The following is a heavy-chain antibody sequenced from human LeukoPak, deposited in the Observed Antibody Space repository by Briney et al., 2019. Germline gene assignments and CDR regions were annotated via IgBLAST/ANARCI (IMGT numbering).Heavy chain of an antibody. D-gene: IGHD3-9*01. V-gene: IGHV5-51*01. CDR3: ARHGGSYFEPRYNWFDP. CDR2: IYPGDSDT. CDR1: GYSFTNYW. J-gene: IGHJ5*02. Sequence: GESLKISCKGSGYSFTNYWIGWVRQMPGKGLEWMGMIYPGDSDTRYSPSFQGQVTISADKSISTAYLQWSSLEASDTAMYFCARHGGSYFEPRYNWFDPWGQGTLVTVSS.